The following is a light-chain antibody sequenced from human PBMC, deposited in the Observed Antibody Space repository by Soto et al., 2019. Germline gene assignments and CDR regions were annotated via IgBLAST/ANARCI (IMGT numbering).Light chain of an antibody. CDR2: DAS. Sequence: DIQMTQSLSSLSASVGDRVTITCQANQDINNSLNWYQQRPGEAPKLLIYDASILKAGVPSRFSGSGFGTTFTLTISSLQPEDFATYYCQQFDNLPLTFGGGTKVELK. CDR1: QDINNS. V-gene: IGKV1-33*01. J-gene: IGKJ4*01. CDR3: QQFDNLPLT.